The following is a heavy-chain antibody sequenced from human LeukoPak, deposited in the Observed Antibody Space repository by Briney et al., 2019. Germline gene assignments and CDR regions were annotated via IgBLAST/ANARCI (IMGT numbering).Heavy chain of an antibody. D-gene: IGHD3-10*01. CDR1: GFIFNNYA. V-gene: IGHV3-23*01. CDR2: ISGTGVTA. Sequence: PGRSLRLSCAASGFIFNNYAMSWVRQAPGKGLEWVSSISGTGVTAYYADSVKGRFAISRDNSKNTLYLQMSSLRAEDTALYYCAKDQRFGDLDDYRGQGTLVT. CDR3: AKDQRFGDLDDY. J-gene: IGHJ4*02.